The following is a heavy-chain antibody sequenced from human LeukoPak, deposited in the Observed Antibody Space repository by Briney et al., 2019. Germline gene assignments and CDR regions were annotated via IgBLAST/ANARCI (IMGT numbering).Heavy chain of an antibody. CDR1: GYTFTSYA. CDR3: ARGENWNYVNYGMDV. Sequence: GASVKVSCKASGYTFTSYAMNWVRQAPGQGLEWMGWINTNTGNPTYAQGFTGRFVFSLDTSVSTAYLQISSLKAEDTAVYYCARGENWNYVNYGMDVWGQGTTVTVSS. CDR2: INTNTGNP. V-gene: IGHV7-4-1*02. J-gene: IGHJ6*02. D-gene: IGHD1-7*01.